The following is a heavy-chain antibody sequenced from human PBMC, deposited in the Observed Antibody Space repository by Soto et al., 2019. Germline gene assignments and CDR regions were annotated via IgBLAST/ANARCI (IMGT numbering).Heavy chain of an antibody. CDR2: IAYSGDT. Sequence: LSLTCAVSGGSIISADSYWFWIRKHPGKGLEWIGYIAYSGDTYYNPSLRSRVTISADTSKNQFSLKLSSVSAADTALYYCARCSLVVVPAPGFDPWGRGTLVTVSS. CDR1: GGSIISADSY. CDR3: ARCSLVVVPAPGFDP. D-gene: IGHD2-2*01. V-gene: IGHV4-31*11. J-gene: IGHJ5*02.